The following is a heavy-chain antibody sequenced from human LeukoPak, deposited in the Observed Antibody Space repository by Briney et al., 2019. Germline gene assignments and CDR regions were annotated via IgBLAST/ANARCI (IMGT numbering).Heavy chain of an antibody. CDR1: GGSISSGGYY. J-gene: IGHJ1*01. Sequence: SQTLSLTCTVSGGSISSGGYYWSWIRQHPGKGLEWIGRIYTSGSTNYNPSLKSRITISVDMSKNQFSLKLSSVTAADTAVYYCARGPYYYGSGSYLYWGQGTLVTVSS. V-gene: IGHV4-61*02. CDR2: IYTSGST. D-gene: IGHD3-10*01. CDR3: ARGPYYYGSGSYLY.